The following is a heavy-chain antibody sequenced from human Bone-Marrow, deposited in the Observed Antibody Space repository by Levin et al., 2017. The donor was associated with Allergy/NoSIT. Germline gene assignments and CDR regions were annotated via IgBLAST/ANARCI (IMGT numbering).Heavy chain of an antibody. CDR2: INPKSGDT. J-gene: IGHJ4*02. Sequence: GESLKISCKASGYTFSGYYLLWVRQAPGQGLEWMGWINPKSGDTKYAQKFEGRVTMTRNTSISTAYMELSSLTSDDTAVYYCANGGADDYGDYWGQGALVTVSS. V-gene: IGHV1-2*02. CDR3: ANGGADDYGDY. CDR1: GYTFSGYY. D-gene: IGHD4-17*01.